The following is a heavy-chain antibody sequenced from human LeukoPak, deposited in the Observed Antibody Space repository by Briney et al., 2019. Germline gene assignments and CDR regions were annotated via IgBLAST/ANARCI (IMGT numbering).Heavy chain of an antibody. J-gene: IGHJ4*02. D-gene: IGHD2-21*02. CDR3: ARDACSGGACFDC. CDR2: IWYDGSKT. Sequence: PGGSLRLSCATSGFSFTTYGFHWVRQAPGKGLEWVAVIWYDGSKTYYPDSVKGRFTMSRDNSKNTLYLQVNSLRADDTAVYYCARDACSGGACFDCWGQGTLVTVSS. V-gene: IGHV3-33*01. CDR1: GFSFTTYG.